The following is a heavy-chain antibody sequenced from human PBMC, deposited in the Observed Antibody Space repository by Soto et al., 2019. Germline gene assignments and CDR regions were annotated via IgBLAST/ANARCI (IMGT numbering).Heavy chain of an antibody. CDR3: ARVESGSYYNVYWFDP. CDR1: GGSISSGGYY. CDR2: IYYSGST. Sequence: QVQLQESGPGLVKPSQTLSLTCTVSGGSISSGGYYWSWIRQHPGKGLEWIGYIYYSGSTYYNPSLKSRVTISVDTSKNQFSPKLSSVTAADTAVYYCARVESGSYYNVYWFDPWGQGTLVTVSS. J-gene: IGHJ5*02. V-gene: IGHV4-31*03. D-gene: IGHD3-10*01.